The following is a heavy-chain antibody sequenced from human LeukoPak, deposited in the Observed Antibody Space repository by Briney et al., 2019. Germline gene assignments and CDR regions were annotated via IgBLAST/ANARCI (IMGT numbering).Heavy chain of an antibody. Sequence: PGGSLRLSCAASGFTFSNYAMSWVRQAPGKGLEWVSSINGRGGSTYYADSVKGRFTISRDNSKNTLYLQMNSLRAEDTAVYYCAKRYPIAVAGYFDYWGQGTLVTVSS. V-gene: IGHV3-23*01. J-gene: IGHJ4*02. CDR2: INGRGGST. CDR3: AKRYPIAVAGYFDY. D-gene: IGHD6-19*01. CDR1: GFTFSNYA.